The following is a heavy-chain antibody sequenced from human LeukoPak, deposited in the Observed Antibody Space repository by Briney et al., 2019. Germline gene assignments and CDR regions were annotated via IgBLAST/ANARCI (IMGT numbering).Heavy chain of an antibody. CDR3: AKGTMDGGQYYYDSS. D-gene: IGHD3-22*01. V-gene: IGHV3-23*01. CDR1: GFTFSNYA. CDR2: ISGSGGTT. Sequence: GGSLRLSCAASGFTFSNYAMSWVRQAPGKGLEWLSAISGSGGTTYYADSMKGRFTISRDNSKNTLYLQVNSLRAEDTAVYYCAKGTMDGGQYYYDSSGGQGTLVTVSS. J-gene: IGHJ4*02.